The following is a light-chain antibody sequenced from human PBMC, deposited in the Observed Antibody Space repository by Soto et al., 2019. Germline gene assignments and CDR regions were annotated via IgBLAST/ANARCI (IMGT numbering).Light chain of an antibody. CDR1: QSVSSSY. CDR3: QHYRTS. CDR2: GAS. Sequence: EIVLTQSPGTLSLSPGERATLACRASQSVSSSYLAWYQQKPGQPPRLLIYGASSRATGIPDRFSGSGSGTVFTLTITRLEPEDFAVYYCQHYRTSFGGVKKVEIK. V-gene: IGKV3-20*01. J-gene: IGKJ4*01.